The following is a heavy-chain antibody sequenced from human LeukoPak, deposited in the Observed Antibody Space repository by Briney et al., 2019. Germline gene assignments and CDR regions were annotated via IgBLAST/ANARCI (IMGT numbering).Heavy chain of an antibody. CDR3: VREGLVSGYDFDC. J-gene: IGHJ4*02. Sequence: GGSLRLSCTASGFTFSSSAITWVRQAPGKGLVWVSRINSDGSSITYADSVKGRFTISRDNAKNTLYLQMNGLRVEDTAVYYWVREGLVSGYDFDCGGQETLVTVSS. D-gene: IGHD5-12*01. CDR2: INSDGSSI. V-gene: IGHV3-74*03. CDR1: GFTFSSSA.